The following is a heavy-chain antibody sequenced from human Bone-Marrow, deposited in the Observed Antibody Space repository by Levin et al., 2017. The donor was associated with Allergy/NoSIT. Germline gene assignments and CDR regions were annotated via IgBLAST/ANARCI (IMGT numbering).Heavy chain of an antibody. D-gene: IGHD5-12*01. J-gene: IGHJ4*02. CDR2: VSGGGATT. Sequence: GESLKISCAATGFPFSSYAMSWVRQAPGKGLEWVSAVSGGGATTYYADSVKGRFTISRDNFKNTLFLQMNSLRAEDTAVYYCVKDERYGGYGEHIDNWGQGTLVTVSS. CDR3: VKDERYGGYGEHIDN. CDR1: GFPFSSYA. V-gene: IGHV3-23*01.